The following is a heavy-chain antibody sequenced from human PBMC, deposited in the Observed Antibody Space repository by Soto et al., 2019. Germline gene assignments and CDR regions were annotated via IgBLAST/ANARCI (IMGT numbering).Heavy chain of an antibody. J-gene: IGHJ5*02. CDR1: GFTFISYG. CDR3: ARDFGSGGDFWSGYSNWFDP. CDR2: IWYDGSNK. D-gene: IGHD3-3*01. Sequence: SLSLSCSASGFTFISYGMHWVRQAPGKGLEWVAVIWYDGSNKYYADSVKGRFTISRDNSKNTLYLQMNSLRAEDTAVYYCARDFGSGGDFWSGYSNWFDPWGQGTLVTVSS. V-gene: IGHV3-33*01.